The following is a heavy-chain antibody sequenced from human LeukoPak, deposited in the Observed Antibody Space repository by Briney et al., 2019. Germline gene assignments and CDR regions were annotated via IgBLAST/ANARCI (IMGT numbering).Heavy chain of an antibody. CDR3: ASGGVVITDHSYYYYGMDV. J-gene: IGHJ6*02. D-gene: IGHD3-22*01. CDR2: VIPIFGIA. CDR1: GGTFSRYV. Sequence: SVKVPCKASGGTFSRYVISWVGQAPGQGVEWMGRVIPIFGIAHYAHKFQGRGMITADKSTSTAYMELSRLGSEDTAVYYCASGGVVITDHSYYYYGMDVWGQGTTVTVSS. V-gene: IGHV1-69*04.